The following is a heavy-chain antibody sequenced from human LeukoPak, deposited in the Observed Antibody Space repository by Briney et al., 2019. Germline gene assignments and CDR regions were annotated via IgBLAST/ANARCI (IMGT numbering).Heavy chain of an antibody. Sequence: GSLRLSCAASGFTFSSYGMHWVRQAPGKGLEWVAVIWYDGSNKYYADSVKGRFTISRDNAKNTLYLQMNSLRVEDTAVYYCARAPPSSGYSYHFDIWGQGTMVTVSS. J-gene: IGHJ3*02. CDR1: GFTFSSYG. CDR3: ARAPPSSGYSYHFDI. D-gene: IGHD5-18*01. CDR2: IWYDGSNK. V-gene: IGHV3-33*01.